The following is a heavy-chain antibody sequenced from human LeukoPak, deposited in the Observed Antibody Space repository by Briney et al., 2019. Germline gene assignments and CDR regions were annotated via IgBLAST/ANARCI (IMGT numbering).Heavy chain of an antibody. V-gene: IGHV4-39*01. CDR3: ARPVGPDYGDSS. CDR1: GGSISSSSYY. D-gene: IGHD4-17*01. Sequence: SETLSLTCTVSGGSISSSSYYWGWIRQPPGKGLEWIGSIYYSGSTYYNPSLKSRVTISVDTSKNQFSLKLSSVTAADKAVYYCARPVGPDYGDSSWGQGTLVTVSS. J-gene: IGHJ5*02. CDR2: IYYSGST.